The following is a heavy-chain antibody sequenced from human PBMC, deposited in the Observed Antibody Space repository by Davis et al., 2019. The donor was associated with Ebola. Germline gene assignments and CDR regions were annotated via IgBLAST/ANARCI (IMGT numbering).Heavy chain of an antibody. CDR1: GIPFSRYG. J-gene: IGHJ6*02. Sequence: GESLKISCAASGIPFSRYGMNWVRQAPGKGLEWVSTISGRGGSTHYADSVKGRFTISRDNSKNTLYLQMNSLRAEDTAVYYCASNYYAMDVWGQGTTVTVSS. V-gene: IGHV3-23*01. CDR3: ASNYYAMDV. CDR2: ISGRGGST.